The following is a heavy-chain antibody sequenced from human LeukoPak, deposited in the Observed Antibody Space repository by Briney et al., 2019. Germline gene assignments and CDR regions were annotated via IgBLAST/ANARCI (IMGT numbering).Heavy chain of an antibody. V-gene: IGHV4-39*07. CDR1: GGSISGSSYY. CDR2: IYYSGST. CDR3: ARGYSGHPYYFDY. Sequence: PSETLSLTCTVSGGSISGSSYYWGWIRQPPGKGLEWIGSIYYSGSTYYNPSLKSRVAISVDTSKSQFSLKLSSVTAADTAVYYCARGYSGHPYYFDYWGQGTLVTVSS. D-gene: IGHD1-26*01. J-gene: IGHJ4*02.